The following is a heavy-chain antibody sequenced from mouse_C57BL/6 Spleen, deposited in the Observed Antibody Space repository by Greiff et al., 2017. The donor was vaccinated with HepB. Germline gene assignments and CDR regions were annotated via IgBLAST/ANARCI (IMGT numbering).Heavy chain of an antibody. D-gene: IGHD2-5*01. J-gene: IGHJ3*01. CDR3: AREGNYSNYLFAY. Sequence: EVQLVESGGGLVKPGGSLKLSCAASGFTFSSYAMSWVRQTPEKRLEWVATISDGGSYTYYPDNVKGRFTISRDNAKNNLYLQMSHLKSEDTAMYYCAREGNYSNYLFAYWGHRTLVTVSA. V-gene: IGHV5-4*01. CDR1: GFTFSSYA. CDR2: ISDGGSYT.